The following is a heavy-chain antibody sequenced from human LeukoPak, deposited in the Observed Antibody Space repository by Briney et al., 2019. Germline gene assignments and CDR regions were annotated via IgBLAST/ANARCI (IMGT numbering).Heavy chain of an antibody. CDR1: GFTVSSTY. CDR3: ARDDDDYSNSGPLDY. CDR2: IYSGGAT. V-gene: IGHV3-53*01. Sequence: GGSLRLSCAAYGFTVSSTYMTWVRQAPEKGLEWVSVIYSGGATSYADSVKGRFTISRDNFKNTLYLQMNRLRAEDTAVYFCARDDDDYSNSGPLDYWGQGTLVTVSS. J-gene: IGHJ4*02. D-gene: IGHD4-11*01.